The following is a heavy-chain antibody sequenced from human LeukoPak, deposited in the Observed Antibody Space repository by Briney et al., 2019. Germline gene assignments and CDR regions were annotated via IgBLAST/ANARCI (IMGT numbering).Heavy chain of an antibody. CDR3: ATSLSGTIDY. CDR1: GVSISSGGYY. CDR2: ICNSGST. D-gene: IGHD1-7*01. V-gene: IGHV4-31*03. Sequence: SETLSLTCTVSGVSISSGGYYWSWIRQHPGKGLEWIGYICNSGSTYYNPSLKSRVTISVDTSKNQLSLKVSSVTAADTAVYYCATSLSGTIDYWGQGALVTVSS. J-gene: IGHJ4*02.